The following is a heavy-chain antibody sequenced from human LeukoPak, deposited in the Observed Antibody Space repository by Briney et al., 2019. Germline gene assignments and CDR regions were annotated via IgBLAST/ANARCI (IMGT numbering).Heavy chain of an antibody. CDR3: ATASSFGVYDF. J-gene: IGHJ4*02. CDR2: IYYGGST. CDR1: GASISGAGFY. Sequence: SETLSLTCTVSGASISGAGFYWGWIRLPPGKGLEWIGSIYYGGSTYYNPSLKGRVTISVDTSNNHFSLKVNYVTTADTAVYYCATASSFGVYDFWGQGTLVTVSS. V-gene: IGHV4-39*02. D-gene: IGHD2-2*01.